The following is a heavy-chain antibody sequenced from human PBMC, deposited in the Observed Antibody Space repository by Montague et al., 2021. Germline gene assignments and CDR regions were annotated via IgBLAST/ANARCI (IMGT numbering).Heavy chain of an antibody. CDR3: AREGYNWDY. CDR2: VYYTGST. J-gene: IGHJ4*02. D-gene: IGHD5-24*01. CDR1: GDSINFYY. Sequence: SETLSLTCTVSGDSINFYYWSWIRQPPGKGLERIGYVYYTGSTNYNPSLKSRVTISVDTSRNQFSLNVNSVTAADTAVYYCAREGYNWDYWGQGTLVTVSS. V-gene: IGHV4-59*01.